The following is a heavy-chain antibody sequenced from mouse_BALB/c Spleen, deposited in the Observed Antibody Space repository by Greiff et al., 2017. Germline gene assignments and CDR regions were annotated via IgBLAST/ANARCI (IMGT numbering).Heavy chain of an antibody. J-gene: IGHJ4*01. D-gene: IGHD1-1*01. CDR3: ARDRYYGSPYAMDY. Sequence: EVKLVESGGGLVQPGGSLKLSCAASGFTFSSYGMSWVRQTPDKRLELVATINSNGGSTYYPDSVKGRFTISRDNAKNTLYLQMSSLKSEDTAMYYCARDRYYGSPYAMDYWGQGTSVTVSS. CDR2: INSNGGST. V-gene: IGHV5-6-3*01. CDR1: GFTFSSYG.